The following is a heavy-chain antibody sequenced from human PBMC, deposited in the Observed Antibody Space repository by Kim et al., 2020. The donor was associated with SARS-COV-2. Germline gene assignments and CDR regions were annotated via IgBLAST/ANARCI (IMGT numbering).Heavy chain of an antibody. J-gene: IGHJ3*02. D-gene: IGHD1-1*01. CDR2: IYYDGST. Sequence: SETLSLTCTVSGGSISSNIYYWGWIRQPPGKGLEWIGNIYYDGSTYYNPSLKSRVSISIDTSRNQFSLKLYSVTAADTTVYYCARDTGKPPHYAFDIWGLGTMVTVSS. CDR1: GGSISSNIYY. V-gene: IGHV4-39*01. CDR3: ARDTGKPPHYAFDI.